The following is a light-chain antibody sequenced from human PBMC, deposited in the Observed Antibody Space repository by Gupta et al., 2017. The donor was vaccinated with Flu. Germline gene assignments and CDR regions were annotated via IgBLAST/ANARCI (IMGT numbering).Light chain of an antibody. CDR3: CSYAGSSTDV. J-gene: IGLJ1*01. Sequence: QSALTQPASVSGSLGQSITISCTGTSSDVGGYNLVSWYQQYPGKAPKLMINQDSKRPSGVFNRCSASKSGNTTSLLISGLQAEDEADYYCCSYAGSSTDVFGTGTKVTVL. CDR1: SSDVGGYNL. CDR2: QDS. V-gene: IGLV2-23*01.